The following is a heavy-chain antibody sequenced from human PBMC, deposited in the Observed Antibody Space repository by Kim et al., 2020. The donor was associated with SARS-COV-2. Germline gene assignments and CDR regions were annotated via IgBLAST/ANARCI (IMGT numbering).Heavy chain of an antibody. V-gene: IGHV5-51*01. D-gene: IGHD3-10*01. Sequence: GESLKISCKGSGYSFTSYWIGWVRQMPGKGLEWMGIIYPGDSDTRYSPSFQGQVTISADKSISTAYLQWSSLKASDTAMYYCARHPQFPQLLWFGDPFYFDYWGQGTLVTVSS. J-gene: IGHJ4*02. CDR3: ARHPQFPQLLWFGDPFYFDY. CDR1: GYSFTSYW. CDR2: IYPGDSDT.